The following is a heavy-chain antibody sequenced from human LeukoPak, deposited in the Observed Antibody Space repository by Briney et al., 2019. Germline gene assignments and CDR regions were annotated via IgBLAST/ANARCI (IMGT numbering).Heavy chain of an antibody. CDR3: VSLPRTTVTTSGDY. CDR1: GFTFSSYA. V-gene: IGHV3-64D*06. J-gene: IGHJ4*02. CDR2: ISGSGGAT. Sequence: GTSLRLSCAASGFTFSSYAMHWVRQAPGKGLEYVSAISGSGGATYYADSVKGRFTISRDNSKNTLYLQMSSLRPEDTAVYYCVSLPRTTVTTSGDYWGQGTLVTVSS. D-gene: IGHD4-17*01.